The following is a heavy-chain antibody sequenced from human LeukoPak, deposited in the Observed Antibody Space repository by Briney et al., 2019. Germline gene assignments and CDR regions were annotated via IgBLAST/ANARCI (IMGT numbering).Heavy chain of an antibody. V-gene: IGHV3-23*01. D-gene: IGHD6-6*01. CDR3: AKRLVAVGPYFDD. CDR1: GFTFSSYA. J-gene: IGHJ4*02. Sequence: GGSLILSCAASGFTFSSYAMSWVRQAPGMGLEWVSAISTSGSSTYYADSVKGRFTISRDNSKNTLFLQMNSLRADDTAVYYCAKRLVAVGPYFDDWGQGTLVTVSS. CDR2: ISTSGSST.